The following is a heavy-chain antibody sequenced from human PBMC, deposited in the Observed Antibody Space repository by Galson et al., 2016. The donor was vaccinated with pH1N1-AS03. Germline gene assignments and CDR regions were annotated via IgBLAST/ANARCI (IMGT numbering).Heavy chain of an antibody. CDR3: ARDVLPYSLGLDV. CDR1: GDSISTSNW. V-gene: IGHV4-4*02. CDR2: VSHAGRT. J-gene: IGHJ6*02. Sequence: LSLTCAVSGDSISTSNWWSWVRQPPGKGLEWIGEVSHAGRTNYSPSLKSRVTISLDKSKNQFSLQLTSVTAADTAVYYCARDVLPYSLGLDVWGQGTTVTVCS. D-gene: IGHD5-18*01.